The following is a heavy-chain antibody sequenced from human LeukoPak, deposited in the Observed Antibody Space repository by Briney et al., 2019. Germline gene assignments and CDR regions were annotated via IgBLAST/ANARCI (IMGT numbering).Heavy chain of an antibody. J-gene: IGHJ3*02. CDR1: GYPFTNYD. V-gene: IGHV1-69*06. Sequence: VASVKVSCKASGYPFTNYDIIWVRQAPGQGLEWMGGIIPILDTANYAQKFQGRVTITADKSTSTAYMELSSLRSEDTAVYYCARVQAAHDAFDIWGQGTMVTVSS. CDR3: ARVQAAHDAFDI. CDR2: IIPILDTA.